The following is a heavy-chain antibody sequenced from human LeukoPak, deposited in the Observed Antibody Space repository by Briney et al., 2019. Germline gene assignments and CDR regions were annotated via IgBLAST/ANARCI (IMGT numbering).Heavy chain of an antibody. J-gene: IGHJ4*02. Sequence: PSETLSLTCVVYGGSFSRYYWSWVRQAPGKGLEWIGEFNHSESTNSIPSLKSLVTISGDPSNSQFSVKVRTVPAASTALYYYVKGHWFGELPYWGQGTMVTVSS. CDR3: VKGHWFGELPY. D-gene: IGHD3-10*01. CDR1: GGSFSRYY. V-gene: IGHV4-34*01. CDR2: FNHSEST.